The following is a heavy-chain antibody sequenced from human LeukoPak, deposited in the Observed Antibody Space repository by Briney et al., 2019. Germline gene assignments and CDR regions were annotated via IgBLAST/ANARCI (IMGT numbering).Heavy chain of an antibody. V-gene: IGHV3-23*01. CDR1: GFTFSSYA. D-gene: IGHD3-16*01. Sequence: GGSLRLSCAASGFTFSSYAMSWVRQAPGKGLEWVSGTSGSGGSTYYADSVKGRFTISRDNSKNTLYLQMNSLRAEDTAVYYCARLIGDRTIYDYWGQGTLVTVSS. CDR2: TSGSGGST. J-gene: IGHJ4*02. CDR3: ARLIGDRTIYDY.